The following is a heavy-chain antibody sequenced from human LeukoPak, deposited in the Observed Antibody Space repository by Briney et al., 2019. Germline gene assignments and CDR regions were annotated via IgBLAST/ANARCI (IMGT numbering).Heavy chain of an antibody. CDR1: GGSFSGYY. D-gene: IGHD5-18*01. Sequence: SETLSLTCAVYGGSFSGYYWSWIRQPPGKGLEWIGEINRSGSTNYNPSLKSRVTISVDTSKNQFSLKLSSVTAADTAVYYCARDGYSYGSDAFDIWGQGTMVTVSS. CDR3: ARDGYSYGSDAFDI. CDR2: INRSGST. V-gene: IGHV4-34*01. J-gene: IGHJ3*02.